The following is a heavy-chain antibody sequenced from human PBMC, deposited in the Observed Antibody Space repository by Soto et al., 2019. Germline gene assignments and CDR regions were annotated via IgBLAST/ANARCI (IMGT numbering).Heavy chain of an antibody. J-gene: IGHJ4*02. CDR3: ARGEYYYDSSGYYSARYYFDF. CDR1: GGTFSSYA. Sequence: QVQLVQSGAEVKKPGSSVKVSCKASGGTFSSYAISWVRQAPGQGLEWMGGIIPIFGTANYAQKFQGRVTITADESTSTDYMELSSLRSEDTAVYYCARGEYYYDSSGYYSARYYFDFWGQGTLVNVSS. CDR2: IIPIFGTA. V-gene: IGHV1-69*12. D-gene: IGHD3-22*01.